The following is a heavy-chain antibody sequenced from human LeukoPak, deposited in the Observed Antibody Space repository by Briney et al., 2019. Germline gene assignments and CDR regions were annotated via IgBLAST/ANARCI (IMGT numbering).Heavy chain of an antibody. D-gene: IGHD3-22*01. CDR1: GFTFSSYA. CDR2: ISYDGSNK. J-gene: IGHJ4*02. Sequence: GGSLRLSCAASGFTFSSYAMHWVRQAPGKGLEWVALISYDGSNKYYADSVKGRFTISRDNSKNTLYLQMNSLRAEDTAVYYCAKASTRVITTIDYWGQGTLVTVSS. CDR3: AKASTRVITTIDY. V-gene: IGHV3-30*18.